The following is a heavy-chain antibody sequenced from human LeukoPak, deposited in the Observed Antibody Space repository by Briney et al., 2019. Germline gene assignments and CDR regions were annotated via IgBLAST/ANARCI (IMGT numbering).Heavy chain of an antibody. CDR3: ARERSSSWYASSPFDY. D-gene: IGHD6-13*01. CDR1: GYSISSGYY. Sequence: PSETLSLTCTVSGYSISSGYYWGWIRQPAGKGLEWIGRIYTSGSTNYNPSLKSRVTISVDTSKNQFSLKLSSVTAADTAVYYCARERSSSWYASSPFDYWGQGTLVTVSS. V-gene: IGHV4-61*02. CDR2: IYTSGST. J-gene: IGHJ4*02.